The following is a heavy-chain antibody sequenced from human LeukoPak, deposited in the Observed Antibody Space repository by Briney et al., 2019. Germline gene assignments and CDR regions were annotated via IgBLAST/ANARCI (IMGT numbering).Heavy chain of an antibody. V-gene: IGHV4-39*07. CDR1: GGSISSSSYY. D-gene: IGHD4-17*01. CDR3: ARFPFLTTVTLLAFDI. J-gene: IGHJ3*02. Sequence: SETLSLTCTVSGGSISSSSYYWGWIRQPPGKGLEWIGSIYYSGSTYYNPSLKSRVTISVDTSKNQFSLKLSSVAAADTAVYYCARFPFLTTVTLLAFDIWGQGTMVTVSS. CDR2: IYYSGST.